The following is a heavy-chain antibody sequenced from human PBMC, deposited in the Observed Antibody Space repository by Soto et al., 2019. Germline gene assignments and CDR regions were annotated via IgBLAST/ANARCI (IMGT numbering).Heavy chain of an antibody. V-gene: IGHV3-23*01. CDR2: VRSDGDTT. D-gene: IGHD1-26*01. CDR3: AKGKGVGATPDGANC. CDR1: GFTFSRYG. J-gene: IGHJ4*02. Sequence: EVQVLESGGGLVQPGGFRRLSCAASGFTFSRYGMNWVRQAPGKGLAWVSGVRSDGDTTYHADSVKGRFTVSRDNFKNTVDLQMNSLRVEDTAVYYCAKGKGVGATPDGANCWGQGTLVTVSS.